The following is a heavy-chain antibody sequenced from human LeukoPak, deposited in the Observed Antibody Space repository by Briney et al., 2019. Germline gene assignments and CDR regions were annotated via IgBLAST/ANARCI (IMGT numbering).Heavy chain of an antibody. CDR1: GGSISSYY. J-gene: IGHJ4*02. CDR3: ARDQATLWYSSGWYFDY. V-gene: IGHV4-4*07. Sequence: SETLSLTCTVSGGSISSYYWSWIRQPAGKGLEWIGRIYTSGSTNYNPSLKSRVTMSVDTPKNQFSLKLSSVTAADTAVYYCARDQATLWYSSGWYFDYWGQGTLVTVSS. D-gene: IGHD6-19*01. CDR2: IYTSGST.